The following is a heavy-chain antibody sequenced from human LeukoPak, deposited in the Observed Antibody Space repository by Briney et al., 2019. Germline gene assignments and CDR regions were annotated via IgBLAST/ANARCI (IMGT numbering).Heavy chain of an antibody. D-gene: IGHD2-15*01. J-gene: IGHJ4*02. CDR1: GFTFSTSS. CDR2: ISSSSSFI. CDR3: ARLYCSGNSCYSFDY. V-gene: IGHV3-21*01. Sequence: PGGSLRLSCTASGFTFSTSSMDWVRQAPGRGLEWVSSISSSSSFIKYTDSVKGRFTISRDNAKNSLYLQMNSLRAEDTAVYYCARLYCSGNSCYSFDYWGQGTLGTVSS.